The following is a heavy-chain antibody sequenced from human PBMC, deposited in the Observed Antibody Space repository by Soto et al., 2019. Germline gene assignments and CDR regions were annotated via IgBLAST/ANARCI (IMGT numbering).Heavy chain of an antibody. Sequence: QVQLVESGGGVVQPGRSLRLSCAVSGFTVSTYGMHWVRQAPGKGLEWVAVISRDGGTKYYADSVKGRFTISRDNSRNALFLEMTSLGGEDVAVYYCPGEVASGYWGQGTLVTVSS. CDR1: GFTVSTYG. D-gene: IGHD2-21*01. J-gene: IGHJ4*02. CDR3: PGEVASGY. V-gene: IGHV3-30*03. CDR2: ISRDGGTK.